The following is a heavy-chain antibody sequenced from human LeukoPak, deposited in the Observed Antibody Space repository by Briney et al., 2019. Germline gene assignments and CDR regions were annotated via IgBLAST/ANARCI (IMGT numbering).Heavy chain of an antibody. CDR1: RFTVSSNY. J-gene: IGHJ4*02. Sequence: GGSLRLSCAASRFTVSSNYMSWVRQAPGKGLEWVSAISGSGGSTYYADSVKGRFTISRDNSKNTLYLQMNSLRAEDTAVYYCGKMITFGGVIVTGGDYWGQGTLVTVSS. D-gene: IGHD3-16*02. CDR2: ISGSGGST. V-gene: IGHV3-23*01. CDR3: GKMITFGGVIVTGGDY.